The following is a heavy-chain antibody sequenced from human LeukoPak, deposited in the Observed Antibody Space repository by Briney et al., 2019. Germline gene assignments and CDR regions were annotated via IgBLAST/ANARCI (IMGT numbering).Heavy chain of an antibody. V-gene: IGHV3-48*02. CDR1: GFTFSTYS. CDR2: ISSSSSTI. J-gene: IGHJ4*02. D-gene: IGHD2-21*02. Sequence: GGSLRLSCAASGFTFSTYSMNWVRQAPGKGLEWVSYISSSSSTIYYADSVKGRFTISRDNAKNSLYLQMNSLRDEDTAVYYCATLWVVVTATGLDYWGQGILVTVSP. CDR3: ATLWVVVTATGLDY.